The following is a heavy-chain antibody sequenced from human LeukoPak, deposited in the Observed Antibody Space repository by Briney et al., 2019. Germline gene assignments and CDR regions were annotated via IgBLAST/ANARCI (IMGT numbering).Heavy chain of an antibody. Sequence: PGGSLRLSCAASGLTFSSYGMHWVRQAPGKGLEWVAVISYDGSNKYYADSVKGRFTISRDNSKNTLYLQMNSLRAEDTAVYYCAKDQSYGFDYWGQGTLVTVSS. CDR3: AKDQSYGFDY. CDR2: ISYDGSNK. CDR1: GLTFSSYG. D-gene: IGHD3-10*01. J-gene: IGHJ4*02. V-gene: IGHV3-30*18.